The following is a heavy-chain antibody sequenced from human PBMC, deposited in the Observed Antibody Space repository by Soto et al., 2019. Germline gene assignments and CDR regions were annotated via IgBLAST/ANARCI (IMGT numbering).Heavy chain of an antibody. D-gene: IGHD2-15*01. CDR3: ARGLRTGNYGMDV. CDR1: VGTFNNYA. CDR2: IIPMFETV. Sequence: QEQLLQSGAEVRKPGSSVKVSCKASVGTFNNYAVSWVRQAPGQGLEWMGGIIPMFETVNYAQRFQGRLTIAADQSTSTAYMELTSLTSADTAIYFSARGLRTGNYGMDVWGQGTTVTVSS. V-gene: IGHV1-69*01. J-gene: IGHJ6*02.